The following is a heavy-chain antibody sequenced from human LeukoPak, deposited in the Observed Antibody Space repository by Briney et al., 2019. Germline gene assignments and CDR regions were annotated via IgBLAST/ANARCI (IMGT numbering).Heavy chain of an antibody. Sequence: SETLSLTCTVSGGSIGSTSYYWGWIRQPPGKGLEWIASIYHSGTTFYNPSLKSRVTISVDTSKNQFSLNLSSVTAADTAVYYCARQGCVTTSCFFKRAFDIWGQGTLVTVSS. CDR3: ARQGCVTTSCFFKRAFDI. V-gene: IGHV4-39*01. CDR2: IYHSGTT. J-gene: IGHJ3*02. D-gene: IGHD2-2*01. CDR1: GGSIGSTSYY.